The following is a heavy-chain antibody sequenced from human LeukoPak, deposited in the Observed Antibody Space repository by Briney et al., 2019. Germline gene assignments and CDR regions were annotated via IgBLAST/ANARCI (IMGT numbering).Heavy chain of an antibody. V-gene: IGHV1-69*13. J-gene: IGHJ2*01. CDR2: IIPIFGTA. D-gene: IGHD6-6*01. Sequence: SVKVSCKASGGTFSSYAISWVRQAPGQGLEWMGGIIPIFGTANYAQKFQGRVTITADESTSTAYMELSSLRSEDTAVYYCAREQYSSSARWYFDLWGRGTLVTVSS. CDR1: GGTFSSYA. CDR3: AREQYSSSARWYFDL.